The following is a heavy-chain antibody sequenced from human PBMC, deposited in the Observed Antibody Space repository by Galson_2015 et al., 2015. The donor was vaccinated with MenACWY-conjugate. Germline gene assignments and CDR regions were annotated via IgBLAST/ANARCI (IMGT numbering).Heavy chain of an antibody. V-gene: IGHV5-51*01. CDR3: ARRRSSTSGGHWCDP. CDR1: GYDFATYW. D-gene: IGHD2-2*01. Sequence: QSGAEVNKPGESPQISCKGSGYDFATYWIVWVRQMPGKGLEWMGIIYPRDSETTYSPPFHGQVTISADKSISAASLQWSGLKPSDTAIYYCARRRSSTSGGHWCDPWGQGTLVTVSS. CDR2: IYPRDSET. J-gene: IGHJ5*02.